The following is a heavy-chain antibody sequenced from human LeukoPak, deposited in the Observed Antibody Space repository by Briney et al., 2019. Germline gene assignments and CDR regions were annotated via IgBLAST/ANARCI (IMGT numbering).Heavy chain of an antibody. J-gene: IGHJ3*02. V-gene: IGHV4-59*01. CDR2: IYYSGST. D-gene: IGHD3-22*01. Sequence: SETLSLTCTVSGGSISSYYWRWIRQPAGKGLEWIGYIYYSGSTNYNPSLKSRVNISVDTSKNQFSLKLSSVTAADTAVYYCARDRDYDRIDAFDIWGQGTMVTVSS. CDR1: GGSISSYY. CDR3: ARDRDYDRIDAFDI.